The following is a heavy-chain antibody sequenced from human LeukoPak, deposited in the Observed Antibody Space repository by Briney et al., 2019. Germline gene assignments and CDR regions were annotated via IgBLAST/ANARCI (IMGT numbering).Heavy chain of an antibody. CDR3: ARGRGGYGDYYYYYMDV. D-gene: IGHD4-17*01. CDR2: TYYRSKWYN. V-gene: IGHV6-1*01. CDR1: GDSVSSNSAA. Sequence: SQTLSLTCAISGDSVSSNSAAWTWIRQSPPTGLEWLGRTYYRSKWYNDYAVSVKSRITINPDTSKNQFSLQLNSATPEDTAVYYCARGRGGYGDYYYYYMDVWGKGTTVTVSS. J-gene: IGHJ6*03.